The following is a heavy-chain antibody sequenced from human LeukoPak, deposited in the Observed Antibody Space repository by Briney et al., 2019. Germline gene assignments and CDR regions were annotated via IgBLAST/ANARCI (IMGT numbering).Heavy chain of an antibody. D-gene: IGHD3-10*01. J-gene: IGHJ4*02. CDR1: GYTFTSYQ. CDR3: ARRAGEALYYFDT. CDR2: INPSGGRT. V-gene: IGHV1-46*01. Sequence: ASVKVSCKASGYTFTSYQMHWVRQAPGQGREWMGMINPSGGRTGYAQKFQGRVIMTRDSSTTTVYMELSSLRSEDTAVYYCARRAGEALYYFDTWGQGTLVPVSS.